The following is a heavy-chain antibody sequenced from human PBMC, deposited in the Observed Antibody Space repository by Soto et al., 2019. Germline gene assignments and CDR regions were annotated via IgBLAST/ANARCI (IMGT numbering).Heavy chain of an antibody. J-gene: IGHJ3*02. CDR3: ARDGATTGAREAFDI. V-gene: IGHV4-31*03. CDR1: GGSISSGGYY. Sequence: QVQLQESGTGLVKPSQTLSLTCTVSGGSISSGGYYWSWIRQHPGKGLEWIGYIYYSGSTYYTPSLNSRVTISVDTSKYQFSLKLSSVTAADTAVYYCARDGATTGAREAFDIWGQWTMVTVPS. D-gene: IGHD4-17*01. CDR2: IYYSGST.